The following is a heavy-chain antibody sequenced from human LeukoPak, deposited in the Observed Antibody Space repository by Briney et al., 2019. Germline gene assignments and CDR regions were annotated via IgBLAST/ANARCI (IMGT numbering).Heavy chain of an antibody. J-gene: IGHJ6*03. Sequence: ASVKVSCKASGYTFTSYGISWVRQAPGQGLEWMGWMNPNSGNTGYAQKFRGRVTMTRNTSISTAYMELSSLRSEDTAVYYCARGRRVVRGVIITSYYYYMDVWGKGTTVTISS. V-gene: IGHV1-8*02. CDR3: ARGRRVVRGVIITSYYYYMDV. CDR2: MNPNSGNT. CDR1: GYTFTSYG. D-gene: IGHD3-10*01.